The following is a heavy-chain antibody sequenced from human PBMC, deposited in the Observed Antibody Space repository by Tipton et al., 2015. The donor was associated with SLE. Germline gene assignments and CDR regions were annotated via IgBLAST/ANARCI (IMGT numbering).Heavy chain of an antibody. CDR2: IYYRGST. Sequence: TLSLTCTVSGGSISRGGYYWSWIRQHPGKGLELIGYIYYRGSTSHNPSVKSRVTISVGTSKNQFSLKLRSVTAADTAVYYCAREGEVTTSPYYFDYLGQGTLVTVSS. V-gene: IGHV4-31*03. D-gene: IGHD4-17*01. CDR3: AREGEVTTSPYYFDY. J-gene: IGHJ4*02. CDR1: GGSISRGGYY.